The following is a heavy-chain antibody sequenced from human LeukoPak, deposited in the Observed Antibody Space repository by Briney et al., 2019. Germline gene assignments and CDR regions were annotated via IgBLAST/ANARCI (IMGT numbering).Heavy chain of an antibody. D-gene: IGHD3-9*01. J-gene: IGHJ5*02. CDR1: GGTFSSYA. Sequence: ASVKVSCKASGGTFSSYAISWVRRAPGQGLEWRGRIIPILGIANYAQKFQGRVTITADKSTSTAYMELSSLRSEDTAVYYCARDEITYYDILTGLSNWFDPWGQGTLVTVSS. CDR3: ARDEITYYDILTGLSNWFDP. CDR2: IIPILGIA. V-gene: IGHV1-69*04.